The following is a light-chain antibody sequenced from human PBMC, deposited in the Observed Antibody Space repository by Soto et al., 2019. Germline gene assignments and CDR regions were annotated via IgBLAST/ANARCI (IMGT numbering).Light chain of an antibody. CDR2: EVT. Sequence: QSLLTQPASVSGSPGQSIAISCTGTSSDVGGYDYVSWYQQQPDKAPKLMIYEVTKRPSGVSNRFSGSKSGNTASLTISGLQAEDEADYYCSSHTSGNTRVFGTGTKVTV. CDR3: SSHTSGNTRV. J-gene: IGLJ1*01. CDR1: SSDVGGYDY. V-gene: IGLV2-14*01.